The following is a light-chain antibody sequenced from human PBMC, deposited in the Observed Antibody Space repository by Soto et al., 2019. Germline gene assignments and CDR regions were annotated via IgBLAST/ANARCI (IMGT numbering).Light chain of an antibody. CDR2: GAS. CDR1: QSVSDN. V-gene: IGKV3-15*01. J-gene: IGKJ2*01. Sequence: EVVLTQSPATLSVSPGERATLSCRASQSVSDNLAWYQQKAGQAPRLLIYGASTRATGIPVRFSGSGSGTDFTLTISSLQSEDFAVYYCQQSNNWPYTFGQGTKLDIK. CDR3: QQSNNWPYT.